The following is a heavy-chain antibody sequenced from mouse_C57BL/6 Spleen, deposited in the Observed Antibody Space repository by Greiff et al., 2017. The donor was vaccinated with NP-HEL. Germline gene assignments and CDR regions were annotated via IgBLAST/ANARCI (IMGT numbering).Heavy chain of an antibody. CDR1: GYAFTNYL. V-gene: IGHV1-54*01. J-gene: IGHJ3*01. CDR3: ASHYGSRFAY. CDR2: INPGSGGT. Sequence: VQLQQSGAELVRPGTSVKVSCKASGYAFTNYLIEWVKQRPGQGLEWIGGINPGSGGTNYHAKFKGKATLTADKSSSTAYMQLSSRTSEDSAVYLCASHYGSRFAYWGQGTLVTVSA. D-gene: IGHD1-1*01.